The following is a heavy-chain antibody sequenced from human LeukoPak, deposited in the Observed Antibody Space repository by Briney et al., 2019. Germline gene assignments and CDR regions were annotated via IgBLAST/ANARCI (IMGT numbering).Heavy chain of an antibody. CDR2: IYSGGST. Sequence: GGSLRLSCAASGFTVSSNYMSWVRQAPGKGLEWVSVIYSGGSTYYADSVKGRFTISRHNSKNTLYLQMNSLRSDDTAVYYCARADIVDFDYWGQGTLVTVSS. CDR1: GFTVSSNY. CDR3: ARADIVDFDY. D-gene: IGHD2-15*01. V-gene: IGHV3-53*04. J-gene: IGHJ4*02.